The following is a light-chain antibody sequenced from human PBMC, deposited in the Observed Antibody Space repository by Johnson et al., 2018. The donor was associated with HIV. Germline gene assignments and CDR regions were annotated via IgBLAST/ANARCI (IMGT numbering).Light chain of an antibody. V-gene: IGLV1-51*02. CDR3: GVWDASLSPHYV. J-gene: IGLJ1*01. CDR1: SSNIENYF. Sequence: QPVLTQPPSVSAAPGQRVNISCSGHSSNIENYFVSWYQQLPGAAPRLLIYEDYKRPSGIPDRFSWSKSGASATLGITGLQTGDEADYYCGVWDASLSPHYVFGTGTTITVL. CDR2: EDY.